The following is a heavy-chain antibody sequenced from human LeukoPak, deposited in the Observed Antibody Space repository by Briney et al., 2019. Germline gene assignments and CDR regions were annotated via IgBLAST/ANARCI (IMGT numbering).Heavy chain of an antibody. CDR3: VREPDALDF. CDR1: GFTFSSYG. J-gene: IGHJ4*02. CDR2: IRSSGSPT. V-gene: IGHV3-48*02. Sequence: GGSLRLSCAASGFTFSSYGMNWVRQAPGKGLEWVSYIRSSGSPTYYADSVKGRFTISRDNAKNSLYLQMNSLRDEDTAVYYCVREPDALDFWGQGTTVTVSS.